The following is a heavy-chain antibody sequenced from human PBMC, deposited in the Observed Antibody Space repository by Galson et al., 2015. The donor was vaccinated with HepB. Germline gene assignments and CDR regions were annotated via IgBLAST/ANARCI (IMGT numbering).Heavy chain of an antibody. D-gene: IGHD3-10*01. V-gene: IGHV1-18*04. CDR3: ARGGLWFGEDYYYYGMDV. J-gene: IGHJ6*02. CDR2: ISVYNDDT. Sequence: SVKASCKASGYTFPSYGINWVRQAPGQGLEWMGWISVYNDDTDYAQKFQGRLTLTTDTSTNTAYMELRSLRSDDTAVYYCARGGLWFGEDYYYYGMDVWGPGTAVTVSS. CDR1: GYTFPSYG.